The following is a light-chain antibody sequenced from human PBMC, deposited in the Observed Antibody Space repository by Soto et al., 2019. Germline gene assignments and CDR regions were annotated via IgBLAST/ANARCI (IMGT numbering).Light chain of an antibody. CDR1: SSDNAGHKY. J-gene: IGLJ2*01. Sequence: QSALTQPASVSGSPGQSITISCTGTSSDNAGHKYVSWYQQHPGKAPKLIIFEVTNRPSGVSSRFSASKSGDTASLIISGLQAEDEADYFCSSYSSTSTVVFGGGTKVTVL. CDR2: EVT. CDR3: SSYSSTSTVV. V-gene: IGLV2-14*01.